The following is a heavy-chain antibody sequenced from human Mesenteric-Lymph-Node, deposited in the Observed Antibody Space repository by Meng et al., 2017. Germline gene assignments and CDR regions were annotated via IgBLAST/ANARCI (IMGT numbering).Heavy chain of an antibody. V-gene: IGHV6-1*01. D-gene: IGHD6-19*01. CDR3: AREERYSSGWYVY. J-gene: IGHJ4*02. Sequence: VQRRDSGPGLGKASQTLSLTCAMSGDSVSSNSAAWNWIRQSPSGGLEWLGRTYYRSKWYNGYAVSVKSRITINPDTSKNQFSLQLNSVTPEDTAMYYCAREERYSSGWYVYWGQGTLVTVSS. CDR2: TYYRSKWYN. CDR1: GDSVSSNSAA.